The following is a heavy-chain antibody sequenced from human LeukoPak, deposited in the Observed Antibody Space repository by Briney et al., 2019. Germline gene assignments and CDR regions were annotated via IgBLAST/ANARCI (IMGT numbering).Heavy chain of an antibody. V-gene: IGHV4-34*01. D-gene: IGHD6-6*01. CDR1: GGSFSGYY. J-gene: IGHJ4*02. CDR3: ARGYYSSSYFDY. Sequence: PSETLSLTCAVYGGSFSGYYWSWIRQPPGKGLEWIGEINHSGSTNYNPSLKSRVTISVDTSKNQFSPKLSSVTAADTAVYYCARGYYSSSYFDYWGQGTLVTVSS. CDR2: INHSGST.